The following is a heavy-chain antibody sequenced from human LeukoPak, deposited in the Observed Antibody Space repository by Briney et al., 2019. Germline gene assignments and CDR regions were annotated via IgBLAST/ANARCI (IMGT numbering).Heavy chain of an antibody. CDR1: GFTFGDYA. CDR3: ARDRRIAAGGAFDI. CDR2: ISSSSSYI. D-gene: IGHD2-21*01. Sequence: GRSLRLSCTASGFTFGDYAMSWVRQAPGKGLEWVSSISSSSSYIYYADSVKGRFTISRDNAKNSLYLQMNSLRAEDTAVYYCARDRRIAAGGAFDIWGQGTMVTVSS. J-gene: IGHJ3*02. V-gene: IGHV3-21*01.